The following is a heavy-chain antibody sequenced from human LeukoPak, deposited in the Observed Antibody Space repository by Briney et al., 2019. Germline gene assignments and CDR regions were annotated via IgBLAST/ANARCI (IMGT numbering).Heavy chain of an antibody. CDR2: IYHSGST. D-gene: IGHD6-19*01. CDR3: ARGRRENKYSSGWSTGGDY. V-gene: IGHV4-34*01. Sequence: SETLSLTCAVYGGSFSGYYWSWIRQPPGKGLEWIGEIYHSGSTNYNPSLKSRVTISVDTSKNQFSLKLSSVTAADTAVYYCARGRRENKYSSGWSTGGDYWGQGTLVTVSS. CDR1: GGSFSGYY. J-gene: IGHJ4*02.